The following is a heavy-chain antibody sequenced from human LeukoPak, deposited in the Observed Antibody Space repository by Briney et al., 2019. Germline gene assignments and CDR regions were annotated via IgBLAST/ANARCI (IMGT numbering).Heavy chain of an antibody. J-gene: IGHJ4*02. CDR2: ISGSGGSK. V-gene: IGHV3-23*01. D-gene: IGHD3-10*01. CDR3: AKGKTHYYGPGDS. CDR1: GFTFSDYA. Sequence: GGSLRLSCAASGFTFSDYAMSWVRQAPGKGLEWVSAISGSGGSKYYADSVKGRLTMSRDNPKATLDLQLSSLRVDDTAVYYCAKGKTHYYGPGDSWGQGTLVTVSS.